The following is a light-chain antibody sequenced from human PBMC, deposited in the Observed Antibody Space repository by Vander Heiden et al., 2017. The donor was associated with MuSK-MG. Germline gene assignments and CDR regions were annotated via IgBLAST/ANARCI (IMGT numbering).Light chain of an antibody. CDR3: QQYHNWPPVT. J-gene: IGKJ4*01. CDR2: GAS. Sequence: EIVMTQSPATLSVSPGERATLSCRASQSVSSNLAWYQQKPGQDPRLLIYGASTRATGIPARFSGSGYGTDFTLTISSRQSEDFAVYYCQQYHNWPPVTFGGGTKVXIK. V-gene: IGKV3-15*01. CDR1: QSVSSN.